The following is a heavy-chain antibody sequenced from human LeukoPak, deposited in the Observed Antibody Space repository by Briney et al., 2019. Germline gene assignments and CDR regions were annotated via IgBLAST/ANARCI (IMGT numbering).Heavy chain of an antibody. CDR3: VRGGDGGYYFDY. D-gene: IGHD3-10*01. V-gene: IGHV4-34*01. J-gene: IGHJ4*02. Sequence: SETLSLTCGVYGGSFSGYWSWIRQPPGEGLGWIAEIKHTGNTNYNPSLESRVTLSIDTSDHQFSLNLRSVTAADTAVYYCVRGGDGGYYFDYWGQGALVTVSS. CDR2: IKHTGNT. CDR1: GGSFSGY.